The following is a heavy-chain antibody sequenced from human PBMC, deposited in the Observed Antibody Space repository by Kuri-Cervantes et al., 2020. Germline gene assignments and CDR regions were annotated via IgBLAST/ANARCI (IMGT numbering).Heavy chain of an antibody. J-gene: IGHJ3*01. D-gene: IGHD1-1*01. CDR3: ARGRYNDYWRAFDF. Sequence: SETLSLTCAVYGGSFSGYYWSWIRQPPGKGLEWIGEINHSGSTNYNPSLKSRVTISVDTSKDQFSLKLSSVTAADTALYYCARGRYNDYWRAFDFWGQGTMVTVSS. CDR2: INHSGST. CDR1: GGSFSGYY. V-gene: IGHV4-34*01.